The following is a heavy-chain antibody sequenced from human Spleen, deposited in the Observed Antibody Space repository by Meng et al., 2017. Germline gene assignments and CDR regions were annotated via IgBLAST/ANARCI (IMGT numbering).Heavy chain of an antibody. Sequence: GGSLRPSCAAAGFTFSSYEMNWVRQAPGKGLEGVSYISSSGSTIYYAASVKGRFTISRDNAKNSFYLQMNRLRDGETAIYYGARGPIPVPVRLNYWGQGTLVTVSS. CDR3: ARGPIPVPVRLNY. CDR1: GFTFSSYE. V-gene: IGHV3-48*03. D-gene: IGHD6-19*01. CDR2: ISSSGSTI. J-gene: IGHJ4*02.